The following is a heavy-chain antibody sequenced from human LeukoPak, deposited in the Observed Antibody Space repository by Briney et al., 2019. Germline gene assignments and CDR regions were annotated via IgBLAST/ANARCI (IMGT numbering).Heavy chain of an antibody. CDR1: GFTFSNAW. V-gene: IGHV3-15*01. D-gene: IGHD2-21*02. Sequence: GGSLRLSCAASGFTFSNAWMSWVPQAPGKGLEWVGRIKSKTDGGTTDYAAPVKGRFTISRDDSKNTLYLQMNSLKTEDTAVYYCTTDAYCGGDCYYYYYYGMDVWGQGTTVTVSS. J-gene: IGHJ6*02. CDR3: TTDAYCGGDCYYYYYYGMDV. CDR2: IKSKTDGGTT.